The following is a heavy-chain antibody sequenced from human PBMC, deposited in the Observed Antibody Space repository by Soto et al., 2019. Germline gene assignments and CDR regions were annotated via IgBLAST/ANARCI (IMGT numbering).Heavy chain of an antibody. J-gene: IGHJ4*02. V-gene: IGHV3-7*02. CDR3: ARSLGYCSGGSCYPLYYFNY. D-gene: IGHD2-15*01. CDR1: GFTFSSSW. Sequence: GGSVRLSCAASGFTFSSSWMSWVRQAPGRGLEWVAEVSADGSVESHVDSVKGRFTISRDNAKNSLYLQMNSLRDEDTAVYYCARSLGYCSGGSCYPLYYFNYWGQGTLVTVSS. CDR2: VSADGSVE.